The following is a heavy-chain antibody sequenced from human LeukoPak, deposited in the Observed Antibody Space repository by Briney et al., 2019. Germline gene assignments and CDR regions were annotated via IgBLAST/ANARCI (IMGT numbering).Heavy chain of an antibody. V-gene: IGHV1-18*04. CDR3: ARGLRYCSGGRCYFSPPYYYYMDV. D-gene: IGHD2-15*01. Sequence: ASVKVSCKAFGYTFTSNYMHWVRQAPGQGLEWMGWISAYNGNTNYAQKLQGRVTMTTDTSTSTAYMELRSLRSEDTAVYYCARGLRYCSGGRCYFSPPYYYYMDVWGKGTTVTISS. CDR2: ISAYNGNT. CDR1: GYTFTSNY. J-gene: IGHJ6*03.